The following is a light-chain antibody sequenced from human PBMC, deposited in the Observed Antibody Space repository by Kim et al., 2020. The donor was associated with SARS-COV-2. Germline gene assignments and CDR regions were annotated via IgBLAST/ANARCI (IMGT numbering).Light chain of an antibody. V-gene: IGKV1-33*01. CDR1: EDVSDY. CDR3: QQYDAHPFT. Sequence: ASVGDRVTITCQASEDVSDYFNWYNQKPGDAPKVLIRDAANLESGVPSRFSRGGYGTEFSLTISSVQPEDMGTYYCQQYDAHPFTFGQGTRLEIK. CDR2: DAA. J-gene: IGKJ5*01.